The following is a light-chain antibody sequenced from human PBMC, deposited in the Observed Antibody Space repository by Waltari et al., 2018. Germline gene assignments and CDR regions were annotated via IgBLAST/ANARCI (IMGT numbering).Light chain of an antibody. CDR1: HSICST. Sequence: EIVLTQSPDFPSVVPKEKVTFTCRASHSICSTLHWYQQKPDQSPKLLIKFASQSISGVPTRFSGSGSGTDFTLTISSLEAEDAATYYCHQSSVLPYTFGQGAKLEIK. V-gene: IGKV6-21*02. CDR2: FAS. J-gene: IGKJ2*01. CDR3: HQSSVLPYT.